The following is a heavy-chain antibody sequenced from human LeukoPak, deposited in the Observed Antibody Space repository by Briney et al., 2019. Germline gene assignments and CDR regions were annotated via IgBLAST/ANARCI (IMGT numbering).Heavy chain of an antibody. CDR1: GGSFSGYY. CDR3: ASSGYYYGKGDY. CDR2: INHSGST. J-gene: IGHJ4*02. Sequence: SETLSLTCAVYGGSFSGYYWSWIRQPPGKGLDGIGEINHSGSTSYNPSLKSRVTISVATSTSQLSLKLSSVTAADTAVYYCASSGYYYGKGDYWGQGTLVTVSS. V-gene: IGHV4-34*01. D-gene: IGHD3-22*01.